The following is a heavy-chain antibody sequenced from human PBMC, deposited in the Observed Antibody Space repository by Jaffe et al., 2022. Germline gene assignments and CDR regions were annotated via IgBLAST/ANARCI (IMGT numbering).Heavy chain of an antibody. CDR2: IISIFGAT. J-gene: IGHJ6*03. CDR3: ARGRGAHIRFYYHMDV. CDR1: GGTFSNYA. V-gene: IGHV1-69*05. Sequence: QVQLVQSGAEVKKPGSSVKVSCKASGGTFSNYAISWVRQAPGQGLEWMGGIISIFGATNYAQKFQGRLTITTDESTSTAYMELSSLRSEDTAVYYCARGRGAHIRFYYHMDVWGKGTTVTVSS.